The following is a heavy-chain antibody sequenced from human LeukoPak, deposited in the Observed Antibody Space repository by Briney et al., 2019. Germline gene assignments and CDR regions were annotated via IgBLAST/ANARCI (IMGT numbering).Heavy chain of an antibody. CDR3: ARHIGGGIEDMDV. CDR2: IYVTGT. J-gene: IGHJ6*03. CDR1: GGSICTYY. V-gene: IGHV4-59*08. D-gene: IGHD3-16*02. Sequence: PSETLSLTCTVSGGSICTYYWSWLRQSPGKGLEWIGYIYVTGTRYNPYLQRRVTISVDRSRNQFFLKMSSVPAADTAVYYCARHIGGGIEDMDVWGKGTKVIVSS.